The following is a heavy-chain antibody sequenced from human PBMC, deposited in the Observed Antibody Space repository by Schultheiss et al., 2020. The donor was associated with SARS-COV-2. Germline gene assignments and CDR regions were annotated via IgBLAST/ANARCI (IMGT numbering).Heavy chain of an antibody. Sequence: GGSLRLSCAASGFTFSSYAMSWVRQAPGKGLEWVSAISGSGGSTYYADSVKGRFTISRDNSKNTLYLQMNSLRAEDTAVYYCAKGATIFGVVIPNEYMDVWGQGTTVTVSS. CDR3: AKGATIFGVVIPNEYMDV. V-gene: IGHV3-23*01. D-gene: IGHD3-3*01. CDR1: GFTFSSYA. CDR2: ISGSGGST. J-gene: IGHJ6*03.